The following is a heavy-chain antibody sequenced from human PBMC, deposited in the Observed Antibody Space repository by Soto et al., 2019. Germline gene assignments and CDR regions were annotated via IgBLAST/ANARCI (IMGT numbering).Heavy chain of an antibody. CDR1: GFSLSARGEG. V-gene: IGHV2-5*02. CDR2: IYWDDDK. Sequence: SGPTLVNPTETLTLTCTFSGFSLSARGEGVGWIRQPPGKALEWLAIIYWDDDKRYSPSLRTTFTITKDTSKNQVVLTMTNMDPVDTATYFCAHRPFNSAWHDAYDIWGRGTMVT. J-gene: IGHJ3*02. D-gene: IGHD5-18*01. CDR3: AHRPFNSAWHDAYDI.